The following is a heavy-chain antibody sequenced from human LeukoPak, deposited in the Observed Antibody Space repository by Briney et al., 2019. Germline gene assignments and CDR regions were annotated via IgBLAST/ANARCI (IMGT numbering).Heavy chain of an antibody. Sequence: PSETLSLTCTVSGGSISSSSYYWGWIRQPPGKGLEWIGSIYYSGSTYYNPSLKSRVTISVDTSKNQFSLKLSSVTAADTAVYYCARHDGYSYGLSILYGSTHNWFDPWGQGTLVTVSS. CDR2: IYYSGST. V-gene: IGHV4-39*01. CDR1: GGSISSSSYY. J-gene: IGHJ5*02. CDR3: ARHDGYSYGLSILYGSTHNWFDP. D-gene: IGHD5-18*01.